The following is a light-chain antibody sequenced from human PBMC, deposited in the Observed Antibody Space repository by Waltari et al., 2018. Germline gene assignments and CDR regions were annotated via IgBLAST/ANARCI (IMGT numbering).Light chain of an antibody. CDR1: SRDGGFYNL. CDR2: EGS. CDR3: CSYVGSRIVV. Sequence: SALTQPVPVSGAPGQSITFSVPGTSRDGGFYNLVSWYQQHPGKVPKLMIYEGSKRPSGISNLFSGSKSGNTASLTISGLQAEDEADYYCCSYVGSRIVVFGGGTKMTV. J-gene: IGLJ2*01. V-gene: IGLV2-23*01.